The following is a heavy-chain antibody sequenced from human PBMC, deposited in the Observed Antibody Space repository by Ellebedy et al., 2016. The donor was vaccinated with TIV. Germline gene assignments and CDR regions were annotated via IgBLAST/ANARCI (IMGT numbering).Heavy chain of an antibody. D-gene: IGHD1-26*01. Sequence: GGSLRLXXAASGFTFSRYNMNWVPQAPGKGLEWVSSITSSSSHIYYADSVRGRFTISRDNAKNSLYLQMNSLRAEDTAVYYCARDPYSGAYYSYYYYMDVWGKGTTVIVSS. V-gene: IGHV3-21*01. CDR1: GFTFSRYN. CDR2: ITSSSSHI. J-gene: IGHJ6*03. CDR3: ARDPYSGAYYSYYYYMDV.